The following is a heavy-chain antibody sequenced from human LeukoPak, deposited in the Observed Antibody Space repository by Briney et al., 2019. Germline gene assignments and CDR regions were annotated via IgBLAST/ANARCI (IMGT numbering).Heavy chain of an antibody. CDR2: ISGSSVTI. D-gene: IGHD2-15*01. V-gene: IGHV3-48*02. CDR3: ARRGYCSVDSCFPFDY. CDR1: GFTFSSNS. Sequence: PGGSLRLSCAASGFTFSSNSMSWVRQAPGKGLEWVSYISGSSVTIYYADSVKGRFTISRDNAKNSLYLQMNSLRDEDTALYYCARRGYCSVDSCFPFDYWGQGTLLTVSS. J-gene: IGHJ4*02.